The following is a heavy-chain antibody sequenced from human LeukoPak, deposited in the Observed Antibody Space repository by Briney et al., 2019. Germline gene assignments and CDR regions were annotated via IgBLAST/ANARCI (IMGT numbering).Heavy chain of an antibody. CDR3: ARATYYDILTGLNY. J-gene: IGHJ4*02. D-gene: IGHD3-9*01. CDR2: ISNYNGDT. Sequence: GASMKVSCKASGYTSTTYPINWVRQAPGQGLEWMGWISNYNGDTTYAQKFQGRATMTTDTSTNTAYMELRSLTSDDTAIYYCARATYYDILTGLNYWGQGTLVTVSP. CDR1: GYTSTTYP. V-gene: IGHV1-18*01.